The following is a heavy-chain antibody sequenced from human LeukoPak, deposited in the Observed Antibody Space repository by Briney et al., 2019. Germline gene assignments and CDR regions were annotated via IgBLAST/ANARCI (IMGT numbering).Heavy chain of an antibody. CDR2: ISSNGDST. Sequence: GGSLRLSCAASGFTFSSYEMHWVRQAPGKGLEYASAISSNGDSTYYANFVKGRFIISRDNSKNTLYLQMGSLRPEDMAVYYCARDRPGDVWGEGTTVTVSS. J-gene: IGHJ6*04. V-gene: IGHV3-64*01. CDR3: ARDRPGDV. CDR1: GFTFSSYE.